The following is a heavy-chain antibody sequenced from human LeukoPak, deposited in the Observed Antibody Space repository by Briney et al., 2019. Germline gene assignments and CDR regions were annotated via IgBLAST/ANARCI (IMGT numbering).Heavy chain of an antibody. CDR1: GGTFSSYT. CDR2: IIPILGIA. D-gene: IGHD3-22*01. J-gene: IGHJ6*03. Sequence: GASVKVSCKASGGTFSSYTISWVRQAPGQGLEWMGRIIPILGIANYAQKFQGRVTITADKSTSTAYMELSSLRSEDTAVYYCARGRYYDSSGVYYYYYYMDVWGKGTTVTVSS. CDR3: ARGRYYDSSGVYYYYYYMDV. V-gene: IGHV1-69*02.